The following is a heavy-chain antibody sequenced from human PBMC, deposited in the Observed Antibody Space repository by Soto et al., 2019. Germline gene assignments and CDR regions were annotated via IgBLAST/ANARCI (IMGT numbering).Heavy chain of an antibody. Sequence: GGSLRLSCAASDFSVSNAWMNWVRQAPGKGLEWVGRVKRKIDGETTDYAAPVKGRFTISRADSNNMLYLQMNSLKADDTAVYYCTTGSVEGVWGQGTTVTVSS. CDR1: DFSVSNAW. V-gene: IGHV3-15*07. D-gene: IGHD2-15*01. CDR2: VKRKIDGETT. J-gene: IGHJ6*02. CDR3: TTGSVEGV.